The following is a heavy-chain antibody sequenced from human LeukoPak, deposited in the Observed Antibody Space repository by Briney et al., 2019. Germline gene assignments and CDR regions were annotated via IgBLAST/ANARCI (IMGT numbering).Heavy chain of an antibody. Sequence: PGGSLRLSCAASGFTFDDYDLNWVRQAPGKGLEWVSVLYSGGSTHYADSVKGRFTISSDNFKNTVYLQMNSLRAEDTAVYYCARVPHSGPYYLYYFDYWGQGTPVTVSS. V-gene: IGHV3-53*01. CDR1: GFTFDDYD. D-gene: IGHD3-10*01. CDR3: ARVPHSGPYYLYYFDY. J-gene: IGHJ4*02. CDR2: LYSGGST.